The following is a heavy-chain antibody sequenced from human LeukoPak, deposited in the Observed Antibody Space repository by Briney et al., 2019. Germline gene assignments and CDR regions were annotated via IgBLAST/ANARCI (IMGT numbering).Heavy chain of an antibody. J-gene: IGHJ3*01. D-gene: IGHD3-3*01. Sequence: ASVKVSCKASGYTFTGYYMHWVRQAPGQGLEWMGRINPNSGGTNYAQKFQGRVTMTRDTSISTAYMELSRLISDDTAVYYCARELLDRRGGVYAFDVWGQGTMVTVSS. CDR1: GYTFTGYY. CDR3: ARELLDRRGGVYAFDV. V-gene: IGHV1-2*06. CDR2: INPNSGGT.